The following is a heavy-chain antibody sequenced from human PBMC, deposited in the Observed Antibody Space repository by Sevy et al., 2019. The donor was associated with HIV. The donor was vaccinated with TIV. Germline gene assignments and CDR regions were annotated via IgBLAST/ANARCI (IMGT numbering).Heavy chain of an antibody. D-gene: IGHD6-6*01. V-gene: IGHV4-4*08. CDR2: ISSSGST. CDR3: ARESIGSTGDFDF. J-gene: IGHJ4*02. Sequence: SETLSLTCTVSGFAINLYFWSWIRQPPGKGLEWIGYISSSGSTNYNPALKRRVTIYLSTSGKKFSLKLRSTTAADTAVYYCARESIGSTGDFDFWGQGTLVTVSS. CDR1: GFAINLYF.